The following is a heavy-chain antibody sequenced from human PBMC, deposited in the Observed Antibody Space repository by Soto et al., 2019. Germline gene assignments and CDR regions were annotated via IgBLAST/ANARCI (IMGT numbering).Heavy chain of an antibody. CDR1: GVSISSGDYY. CDR3: ASNVLLWFGERFDY. Sequence: QVQLQESGPGLVKPSQTLSLTCTVSGVSISSGDYYWSWVRQTPGKGLEWIGYIYYSGSTYYNPSLKSRVSISAYTSKNQFSLKLSSVTAADTAVYYCASNVLLWFGERFDYWGQGTLVTVSS. D-gene: IGHD3-10*01. J-gene: IGHJ4*02. CDR2: IYYSGST. V-gene: IGHV4-30-4*01.